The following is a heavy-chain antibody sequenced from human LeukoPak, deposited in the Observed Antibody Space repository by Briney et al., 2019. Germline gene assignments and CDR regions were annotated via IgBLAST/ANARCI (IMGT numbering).Heavy chain of an antibody. CDR3: ARDSDTAMVTPGGYDCR. V-gene: IGHV1-2*06. D-gene: IGHD5-18*01. Sequence: ASVKVSCKASGYTFTGYYMHWVRQAPGQGLEWMGRINPNSGGTNYAQKFQGRVTMTRDTSISTAYMELSRLRSDDTAVYYCARDSDTAMVTPGGYDCRWGQGTLVTVSS. CDR2: INPNSGGT. J-gene: IGHJ4*02. CDR1: GYTFTGYY.